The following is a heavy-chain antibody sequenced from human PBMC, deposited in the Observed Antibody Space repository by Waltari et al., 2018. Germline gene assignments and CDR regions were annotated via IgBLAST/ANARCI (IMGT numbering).Heavy chain of an antibody. V-gene: IGHV4-39*01. Sequence: QLQLQESGPGLVKPSETLSLTCAVSGGSISSNNYYWDWIRQPPGKGLEWIGSIYYSGGTYYNPSLKSRVTISVDTSKNHFSLKLGSVTAADTSLYYCARHSAYAGTGYYYGMDVWGQGTTVTVSS. CDR1: GGSISSNNYY. CDR3: ARHSAYAGTGYYYGMDV. D-gene: IGHD6-13*01. J-gene: IGHJ6*02. CDR2: IYYSGGT.